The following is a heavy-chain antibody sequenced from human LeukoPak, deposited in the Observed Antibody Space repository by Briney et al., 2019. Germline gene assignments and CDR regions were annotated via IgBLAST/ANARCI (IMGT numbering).Heavy chain of an antibody. Sequence: PGGSLRLSCAASGFTFSIYAMHWVRQAPGKGLEWVAVISYDGSNKYYADSVKGRFTISRDNSKNTLYLQMNSLRVEDTAVYYCARALSTGGRIDYWGQGTLVTVSS. CDR2: ISYDGSNK. CDR1: GFTFSIYA. J-gene: IGHJ4*02. V-gene: IGHV3-30*03. CDR3: ARALSTGGRIDY. D-gene: IGHD2-8*02.